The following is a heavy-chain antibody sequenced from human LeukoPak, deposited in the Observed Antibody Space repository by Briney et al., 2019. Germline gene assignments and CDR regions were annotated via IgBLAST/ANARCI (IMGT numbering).Heavy chain of an antibody. V-gene: IGHV1-2*02. CDR2: INPNSGGT. Sequence: ASVKVSCKASGYTFTGYYMHWVRQAPGQGLEWMGWINPNSGGTNYAQKFQGRVTMTTDTSISTAYMELSRLRSDDTAVYYCARNHYGSDQIYYYYYYMDVWGKGTTVTISS. D-gene: IGHD3-10*01. CDR1: GYTFTGYY. J-gene: IGHJ6*03. CDR3: ARNHYGSDQIYYYYYYMDV.